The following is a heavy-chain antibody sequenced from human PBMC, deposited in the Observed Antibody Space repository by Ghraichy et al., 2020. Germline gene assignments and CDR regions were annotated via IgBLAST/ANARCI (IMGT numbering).Heavy chain of an antibody. D-gene: IGHD1-1*01. CDR2: INANTGNP. Sequence: ASVNVSCKASGYTFTSYGLNWVRQAPGQRPEWMGWINANTGNPTYVQGFTGRFVFSVDTSVSTAYLEINSLKPEDTAIYYCARGPWERLLKALDYWGQGTLVTVS. J-gene: IGHJ4*02. CDR3: ARGPWERLLKALDY. V-gene: IGHV7-4-1*02. CDR1: GYTFTSYG.